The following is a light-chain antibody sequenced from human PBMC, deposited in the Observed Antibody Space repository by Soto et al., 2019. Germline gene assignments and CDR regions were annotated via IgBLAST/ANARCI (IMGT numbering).Light chain of an antibody. CDR1: QSVSSN. J-gene: IGKJ5*01. V-gene: IGKV3-15*01. Sequence: EIVLTQSPATLSSFPGDRVTLSCRASQSVSSNLAWYQQRPGQAPRLVIYGASTRATGIPDRFSGGGSGTEFTLTISSLQSEDFAVYYCQQYNSWPPITFGQGTRLEIK. CDR2: GAS. CDR3: QQYNSWPPIT.